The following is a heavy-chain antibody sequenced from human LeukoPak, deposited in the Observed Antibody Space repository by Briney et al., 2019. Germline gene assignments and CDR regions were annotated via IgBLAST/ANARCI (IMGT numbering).Heavy chain of an antibody. J-gene: IGHJ4*02. Sequence: GGSLRLSCAASGFTFSSYEMNWVRQAPGKGLEWVSYISTSGIIIYYADSVKGRFTISRDNAKNSVYLQMNSLRAEDTAVYYCARDRPTGSYYSIDYWGQGTLVTVSS. CDR3: ARDRPTGSYYSIDY. D-gene: IGHD1-26*01. CDR1: GFTFSSYE. V-gene: IGHV3-48*03. CDR2: ISTSGIII.